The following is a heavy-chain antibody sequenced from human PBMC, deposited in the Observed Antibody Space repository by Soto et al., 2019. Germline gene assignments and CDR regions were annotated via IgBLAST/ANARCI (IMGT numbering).Heavy chain of an antibody. CDR3: AKRYYDTSGYYFPCEY. V-gene: IGHV3-23*01. CDR2: ISVSGGIT. D-gene: IGHD3-22*01. J-gene: IGHJ4*02. CDR1: GFTFSSYA. Sequence: PWGSLRLSCAASGFTFSSYAMSWVRQAPGKGLEWVSAISVSGGITYYADSVKGRFTISRDNSKNTLYRQMNSLRAEDTAVYYCAKRYYDTSGYYFPCEYWGQETLVNVSP.